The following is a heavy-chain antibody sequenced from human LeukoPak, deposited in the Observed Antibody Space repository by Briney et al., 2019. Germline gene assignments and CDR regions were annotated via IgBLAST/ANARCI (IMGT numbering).Heavy chain of an antibody. V-gene: IGHV1-18*01. CDR3: ARGQYYDSSGYYSLDY. J-gene: IGHJ4*02. D-gene: IGHD3-22*01. CDR2: ISAYNGNT. Sequence: ASVKVSCKASGYTFTSYGISWVRQAPGQGLEWMGWISAYNGNTNYAQKLQGRVTMTTDTSTSTAYMELRSLRSDDTAVYYCARGQYYDSSGYYSLDYWGQGTLVTVSS. CDR1: GYTFTSYG.